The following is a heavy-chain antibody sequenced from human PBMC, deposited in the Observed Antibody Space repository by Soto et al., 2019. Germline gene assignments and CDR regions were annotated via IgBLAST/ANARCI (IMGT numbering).Heavy chain of an antibody. CDR2: IYPGDADT. CDR3: AGAWGWPKQQPPKYYYGMDV. Sequence: DVQLVQSGAEVKKPGESLKISCKGSGYSFTSYWIGWVRQMPGKGLEWMGIIYPGDADTRYSPSIQGQVTISADKSISADYPKWGSLKDSDTAMDYYAGAWGWPKQQPPKYYYGMDVWGQGTPVTVSS. CDR1: GYSFTSYW. V-gene: IGHV5-51*03. J-gene: IGHJ6*02. D-gene: IGHD6-13*01.